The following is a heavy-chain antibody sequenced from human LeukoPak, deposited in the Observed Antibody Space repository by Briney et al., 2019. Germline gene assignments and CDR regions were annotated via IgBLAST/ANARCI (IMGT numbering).Heavy chain of an antibody. D-gene: IGHD3-22*01. J-gene: IGHJ3*02. CDR3: ARVWAYYYDSSGYYPHDAFDI. CDR2: MNPNSGNT. CDR1: GYTFTSYD. Sequence: ASVKVSCKASGYTFTSYDINWVRQATGQGLEWMGWMNPNSGNTGYAQKFQGRVTTTRNTFISTAYMELSSLRSEDTAVYYCARVWAYYYDSSGYYPHDAFDIWGQGTMVTVSS. V-gene: IGHV1-8*01.